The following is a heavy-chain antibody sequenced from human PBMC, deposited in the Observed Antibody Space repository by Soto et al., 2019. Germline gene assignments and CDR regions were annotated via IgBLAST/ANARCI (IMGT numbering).Heavy chain of an antibody. V-gene: IGHV1-24*01. CDR3: ARGDSTDCSNGVCSFFYNHDMDV. Sequence: GASVKVSCKVSGYTLTELSMHWVRQAPGKGLEWMGGFDPEDGETIYAQKFQGRVTMTEDTSTDTAYMELSRLTSDDTAIYYCARGDSTDCSNGVCSFFYNHDMDVWGQGTTVTVSS. CDR2: FDPEDGET. D-gene: IGHD2-8*01. CDR1: GYTLTELS. J-gene: IGHJ6*02.